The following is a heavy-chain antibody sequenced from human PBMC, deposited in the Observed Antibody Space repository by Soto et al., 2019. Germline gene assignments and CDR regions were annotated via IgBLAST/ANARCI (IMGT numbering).Heavy chain of an antibody. D-gene: IGHD3-9*01. J-gene: IGHJ6*02. CDR1: GFTFSSYA. V-gene: IGHV3-30-3*01. Sequence: GGSLRLSCAASGFTFSSYAMHWVRQAPGKGLEWVAVISYDGSNKYYADSVKGRFTISRDNSKNTLYLQMNSLRAEDTAVYYCATDMAKDYYYGMDVWGQGTTVTVSS. CDR3: ATDMAKDYYYGMDV. CDR2: ISYDGSNK.